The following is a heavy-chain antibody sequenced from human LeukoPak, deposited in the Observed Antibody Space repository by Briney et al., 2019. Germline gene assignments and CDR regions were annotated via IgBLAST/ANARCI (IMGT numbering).Heavy chain of an antibody. J-gene: IGHJ4*02. V-gene: IGHV4-59*02. CDR1: GGFVSSYY. CDR3: ARVLYSSSWYVIDY. Sequence: SETLSLTCTVSGGFVSSYYWSWIRQPPGKGLEWIGYIYYSGSTNYNPSLESRVTISVDTSKNQFSLKLSSVTAADTAVYYCARVLYSSSWYVIDYWGQGTLVTVSS. D-gene: IGHD6-13*01. CDR2: IYYSGST.